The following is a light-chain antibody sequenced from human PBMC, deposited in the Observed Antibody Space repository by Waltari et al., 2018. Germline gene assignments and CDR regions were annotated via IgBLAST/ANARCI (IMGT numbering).Light chain of an antibody. CDR3: NTRDMSGDVV. V-gene: IGLV3-19*01. J-gene: IGLJ2*01. Sequence: SSELSQDPAVSVALVQTVRIPGQGDSLRTNHASGSRQKPGQSPVLLIYGKNNRPSGIPDRFAASSSGNTASLTITGARAEDEADYYCNTRDMSGDVVFGGGTKLTVL. CDR2: GKN. CDR1: SLRTNH.